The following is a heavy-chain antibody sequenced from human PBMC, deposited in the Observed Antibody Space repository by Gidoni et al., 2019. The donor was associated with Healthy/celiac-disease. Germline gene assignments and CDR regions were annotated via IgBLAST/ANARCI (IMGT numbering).Heavy chain of an antibody. CDR1: GGTFSSYT. J-gene: IGHJ3*02. CDR2: IIPILGIA. CDR3: ARAGAYCGGDCYWDDAFDI. Sequence: QVQLVQSGAEVKKPGSSVKVSCKASGGTFSSYTISWVRQAPGQGHEWLGRIIPILGIAKYAQKFQGRVTITADKSTSTAYMELSSLRSEDTAVYYCARAGAYCGGDCYWDDAFDIWGQGTMVTVSS. D-gene: IGHD2-21*02. V-gene: IGHV1-69*02.